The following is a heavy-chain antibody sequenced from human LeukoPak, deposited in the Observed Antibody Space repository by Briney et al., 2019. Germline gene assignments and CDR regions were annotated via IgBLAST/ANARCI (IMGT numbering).Heavy chain of an antibody. CDR2: IYYSGST. V-gene: IGHV4-59*01. J-gene: IGHJ5*02. CDR1: GDSISSYY. D-gene: IGHD6-19*01. Sequence: SETLSLTCTVSGDSISSYYWSWIRQPPGKGLEWIGYIYYSGSTNYNPSLKSRVTISVDTSKNQFSLKLSSVTAADTAVYYCAREAVGWFDPWGQGTLVTVSS. CDR3: AREAVGWFDP.